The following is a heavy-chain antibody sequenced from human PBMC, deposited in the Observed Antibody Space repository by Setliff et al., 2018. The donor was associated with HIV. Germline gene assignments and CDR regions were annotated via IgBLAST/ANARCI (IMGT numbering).Heavy chain of an antibody. CDR2: IYTRGNT. D-gene: IGHD2-8*01. J-gene: IGHJ4*02. Sequence: PSETLSLTCSVSGASITSHNWSWIRQAAGKGLEWIGRIYTRGNTNYNPSLRSRVTMSVDTSKNQFSLKLSRVTAADTAVYYCARGWPATNGVWIDYWGQGILVTVSS. V-gene: IGHV4-4*07. CDR3: ARGWPATNGVWIDY. CDR1: GASITSHN.